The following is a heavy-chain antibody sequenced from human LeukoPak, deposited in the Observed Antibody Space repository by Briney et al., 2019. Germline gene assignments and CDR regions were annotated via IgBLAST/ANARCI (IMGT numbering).Heavy chain of an antibody. V-gene: IGHV3-30*04. CDR1: GFTFVKHA. D-gene: IGHD6-13*01. CDR2: ISYDGNDK. CDR3: ARDRETAADYYFDY. J-gene: IGHJ4*02. Sequence: PGRSLRLSCAASGFTFVKHALHWVRQSPGKGLEWVAVISYDGNDKQYAESVKGRVTTSRDNSKNTVSLQMDTLGPEDTAVYYCARDRETAADYYFDYWGQGTLVTVSS.